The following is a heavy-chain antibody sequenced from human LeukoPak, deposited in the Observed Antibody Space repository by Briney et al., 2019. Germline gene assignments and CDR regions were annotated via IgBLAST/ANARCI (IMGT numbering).Heavy chain of an antibody. V-gene: IGHV3-53*01. CDR3: ATTGGYWTGIFDR. Sequence: PGGSLRLSCAASGFTVTTNYMTWVRQAPGKGLEWVSGIHGDGRTYYADSVKGRFTISRDSSKNTLSLQMNSLRAEDAPVYYCATTGGYWTGIFDRWGQGTLVTVSS. CDR1: GFTVTTNY. J-gene: IGHJ4*02. D-gene: IGHD2-8*02. CDR2: IHGDGRT.